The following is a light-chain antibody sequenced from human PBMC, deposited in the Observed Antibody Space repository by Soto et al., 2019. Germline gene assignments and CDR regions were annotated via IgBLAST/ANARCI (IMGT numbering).Light chain of an antibody. CDR3: QQTYRTPYT. V-gene: IGKV1-39*01. J-gene: IGKJ2*01. CDR1: HRIRSD. Sequence: DILMTQSQSSLSASVGDRVTISCRASHRIRSDVTWYHQRPGQAPRLLIFGASVLQSGVPSRFSGTGSGTLVTLTITSLHPEDLGSYYHQQTYRTPYTFGQGTTVVIK. CDR2: GAS.